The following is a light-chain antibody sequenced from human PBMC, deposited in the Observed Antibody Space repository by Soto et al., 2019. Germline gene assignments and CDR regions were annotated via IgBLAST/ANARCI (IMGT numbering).Light chain of an antibody. CDR1: QSVSSSY. CDR2: GAS. V-gene: IGKV3-20*01. CDR3: QQYGSSPWT. J-gene: IGKJ1*01. Sequence: EIVLTQSPGTLSLSPGERATLSCRASQSVSSSYLAWYQQKPGQAPRLLIYGASSRATGIPDRFSGSGSGTEFTLTISRLEPEDFAVYYCQQYGSSPWTFGKGNKVEIK.